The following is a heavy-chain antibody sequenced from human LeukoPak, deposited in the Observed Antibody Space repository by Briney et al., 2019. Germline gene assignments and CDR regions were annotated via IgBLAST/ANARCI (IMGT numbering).Heavy chain of an antibody. V-gene: IGHV3-23*01. J-gene: IGHJ4*02. D-gene: IGHD6-19*01. Sequence: PGGSLRLSCAASGFTFSSYGMSWVRQAPGKGLEWVSAISGSGGSTYYADSVKGRFTISRDNSKNTLYLQMNSLRAEDTAVYYCAKDHGGPGVAGYPLDYWGQGTLVTVSS. CDR1: GFTFSSYG. CDR3: AKDHGGPGVAGYPLDY. CDR2: ISGSGGST.